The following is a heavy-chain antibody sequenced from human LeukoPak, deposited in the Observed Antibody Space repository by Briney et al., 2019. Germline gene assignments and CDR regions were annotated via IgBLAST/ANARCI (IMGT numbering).Heavy chain of an antibody. CDR2: ISYDGSNK. D-gene: IGHD5-12*01. CDR1: GFTFSSYG. CDR3: AKGGPGYSGYDLNY. J-gene: IGHJ4*02. Sequence: GRSLRLSCAASGFTFSSYGMHWVRQAPGKGLEWVAVISYDGSNKYYADSVKGRFTISRDNSKNTLYLQMNSLRAEDTAVYYCAKGGPGYSGYDLNYWGQGTLVTVSS. V-gene: IGHV3-30*18.